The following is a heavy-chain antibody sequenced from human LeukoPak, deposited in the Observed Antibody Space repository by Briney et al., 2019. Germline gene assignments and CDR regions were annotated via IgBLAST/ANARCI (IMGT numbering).Heavy chain of an antibody. J-gene: IGHJ6*02. D-gene: IGHD3-10*01. CDR3: ARIGMVRGVLYGMDV. V-gene: IGHV4-4*07. Sequence: SETLSLTCTVSGGSISSYYWSWIRQPAGKGLEWIGRIYTSGSTNYNPSLKSRVTMSVDTSKNQFSLKLSSVTAADTAVYYCARIGMVRGVLYGMDVWGQGTTVTVSS. CDR1: GGSISSYY. CDR2: IYTSGST.